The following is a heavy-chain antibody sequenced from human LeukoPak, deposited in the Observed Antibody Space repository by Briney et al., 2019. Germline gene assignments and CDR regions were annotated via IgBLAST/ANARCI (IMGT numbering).Heavy chain of an antibody. D-gene: IGHD3-22*01. Sequence: WASVKVSCKASGYTFTGYYMHWVRQAPEQGLEWMGWINPNSGGTNYAQKFQGRVTMTRGTSISTAYMELSRLRSDDTAVYYCASISHYDSSGYYYPAYWGQGTLVTVSS. CDR1: GYTFTGYY. CDR2: INPNSGGT. V-gene: IGHV1-2*02. CDR3: ASISHYDSSGYYYPAY. J-gene: IGHJ4*02.